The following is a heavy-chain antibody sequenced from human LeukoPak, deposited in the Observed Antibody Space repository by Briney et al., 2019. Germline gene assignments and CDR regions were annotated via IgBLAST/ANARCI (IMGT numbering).Heavy chain of an antibody. CDR3: GQSRGGYHFDP. V-gene: IGHV4-39*01. J-gene: IGHJ5*02. D-gene: IGHD5-12*01. CDR2: IYYSGST. Sequence: SETLSLTCTVSGGSISSSGNYWGWIRQPPGKGLEWIGSIYYSGSTYYNPSLKSRVAISVDTSKDQFSLKLISVAAVDTAVYYCGQSRGGYHFDPWGQGTLVTVSS. CDR1: GGSISSSGNY.